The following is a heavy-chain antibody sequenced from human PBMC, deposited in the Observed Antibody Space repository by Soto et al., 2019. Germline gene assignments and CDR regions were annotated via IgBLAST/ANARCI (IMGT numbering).Heavy chain of an antibody. V-gene: IGHV1-2*02. CDR3: ARGLDFDWLLSPLDI. CDR1: GYTFTGYY. J-gene: IGHJ3*02. Sequence: QVQLVQSGAEVKKPGASVKVSCKASGYTFTGYYMHWVRQAPGQGLEWMGWINPNSGGTNYAQKFQGRVTMTRDTSISTAYMELSRLRSDDTAVYYCARGLDFDWLLSPLDIWGQGTTVTVSS. D-gene: IGHD3-9*01. CDR2: INPNSGGT.